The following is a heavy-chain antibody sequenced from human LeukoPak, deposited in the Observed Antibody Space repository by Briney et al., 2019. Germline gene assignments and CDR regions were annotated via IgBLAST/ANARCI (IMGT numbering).Heavy chain of an antibody. D-gene: IGHD6-19*01. V-gene: IGHV3-23*01. CDR2: ISGSGGST. CDR3: AKAGVAGIFGY. CDR1: GFTFSSYA. Sequence: LTGGSLRLSCAASGFTFSSYAMSWVRQAPGKELEWVSAISGSGGSTYYADSVKGRFTISRDNSKNTLYLQMNSLRAEDTAVYYCAKAGVAGIFGYWGQGTLVTVSS. J-gene: IGHJ4*02.